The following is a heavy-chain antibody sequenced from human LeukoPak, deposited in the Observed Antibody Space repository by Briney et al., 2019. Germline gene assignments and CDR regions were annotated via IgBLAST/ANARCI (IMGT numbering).Heavy chain of an antibody. V-gene: IGHV1-69-2*01. D-gene: IGHD3-10*01. CDR3: ATETRPMVRGVIITENWFDP. CDR2: VDPEDGET. CDR1: GYTFPDYY. Sequence: GATVKISCKVSGYTFPDYYMHWVQQAPGKGLEWMGLVDPEDGETIYAEKFQGRVTITADTSTDTAYMELSSLRSEDTAVYYCATETRPMVRGVIITENWFDPWGQGTLVTVSS. J-gene: IGHJ5*02.